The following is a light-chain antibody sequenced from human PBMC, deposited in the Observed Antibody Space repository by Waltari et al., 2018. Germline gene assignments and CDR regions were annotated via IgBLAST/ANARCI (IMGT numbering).Light chain of an antibody. Sequence: QSALTQPASVSGSPGQSITISCTGTSGDVGGYDLVSWYQQHPGKAPKLMIYDATNRPSGVSDRFSASTSGNTAYLTISDLRPEDEAEYYCSSFTSSSTGIFGSGTTVTVL. V-gene: IGLV2-14*03. J-gene: IGLJ1*01. CDR1: SGDVGGYDL. CDR3: SSFTSSSTGI. CDR2: DAT.